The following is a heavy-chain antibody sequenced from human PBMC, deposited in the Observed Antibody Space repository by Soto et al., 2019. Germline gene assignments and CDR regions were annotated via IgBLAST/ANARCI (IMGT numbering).Heavy chain of an antibody. CDR1: GYTFTSYD. CDR3: ARGYCSSTSCYAGMFYGWFDP. V-gene: IGHV1-8*01. Sequence: ASVKVSCKASGYTFTSYDINWVRQATGQRLEWMGWMNPYNGNTSYAQKFQGRVTMTTNTSTSTAYMELRSLRSDDTAVYYCARGYCSSTSCYAGMFYGWFDPWGQGTLVTVSS. J-gene: IGHJ5*02. D-gene: IGHD2-2*01. CDR2: MNPYNGNT.